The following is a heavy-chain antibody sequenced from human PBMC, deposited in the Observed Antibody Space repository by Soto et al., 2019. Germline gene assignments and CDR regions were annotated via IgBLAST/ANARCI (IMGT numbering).Heavy chain of an antibody. CDR3: ALYEIAVAGTSWFDR. V-gene: IGHV1-3*05. J-gene: IGHJ5*02. D-gene: IGHD6-13*01. CDR2: INAGNGKT. Sequence: QVQLVQSGAEEKKPGASVKVSCKASGYTFTSHATHWVRQAPGQRLEWLGWINAGNGKTKYSQKFQGRVTINTETAARTADMELISLIPEEAAGHYCALYEIAVAGTSWFDRWGEGSLDTVSS. CDR1: GYTFTSHA.